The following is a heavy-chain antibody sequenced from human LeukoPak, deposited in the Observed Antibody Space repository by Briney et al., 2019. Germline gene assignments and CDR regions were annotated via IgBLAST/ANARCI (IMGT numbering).Heavy chain of an antibody. Sequence: GGSLRLSCAASGFTFDDYGMSWVRQAPGKGLEWVSGINWNGGSTGYADSVKGRFTISRDNAKNSLYLQMNSLRVEDTALYYCARSKMIVVVNTGDAFDIWGQGTMVTVSS. CDR2: INWNGGST. J-gene: IGHJ3*02. CDR3: ARSKMIVVVNTGDAFDI. D-gene: IGHD3-22*01. CDR1: GFTFDDYG. V-gene: IGHV3-20*04.